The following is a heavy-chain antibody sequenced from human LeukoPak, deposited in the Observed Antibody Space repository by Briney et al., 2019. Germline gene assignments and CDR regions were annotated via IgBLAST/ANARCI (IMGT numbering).Heavy chain of an antibody. J-gene: IGHJ4*02. Sequence: SEALSLTCAVSGGSISSGGYSWSWIRQPPGKGLEWIGYIYYSGSTYYNPSLKSRVTISVDTSKNQFSLKLSSVTAADTAVYYCAREARYDSGAYYQYYFDYWGQGTLVTVSS. CDR3: AREARYDSGAYYQYYFDY. V-gene: IGHV4-31*11. D-gene: IGHD3-22*01. CDR2: IYYSGST. CDR1: GGSISSGGYS.